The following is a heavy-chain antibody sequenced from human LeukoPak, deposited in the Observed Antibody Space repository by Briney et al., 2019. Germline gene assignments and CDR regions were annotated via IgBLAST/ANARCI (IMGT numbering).Heavy chain of an antibody. CDR2: IIPIFGTA. V-gene: IGHV1-69*13. J-gene: IGHJ4*02. CDR3: ATEGRHCTNGVCYTNYFDY. Sequence: SVKVSCKASGGTFSSYAISWVRQAPGQGLEWMGGIIPIFGTANYAQKFQGRVTITADESTSTAYMELSSLRSEDTAVYYCATEGRHCTNGVCYTNYFDYWGQGTLVTVSS. D-gene: IGHD2-8*01. CDR1: GGTFSSYA.